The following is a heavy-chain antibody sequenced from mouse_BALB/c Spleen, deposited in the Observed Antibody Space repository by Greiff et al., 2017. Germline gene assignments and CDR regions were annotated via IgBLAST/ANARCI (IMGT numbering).Heavy chain of an antibody. V-gene: IGHV5-6-5*01. Sequence: EVKLVESGGGLVKPGGSLKLSCAASGFTFSSYAMSWVRQTPEKRLEWVASISSGGSTYYPDSVKGRCTISRDNARNILYLQMSSLRSEDTAMYYCARGRNDYDVTFAYWGQGTLVTVSA. D-gene: IGHD2-4*01. CDR3: ARGRNDYDVTFAY. CDR2: ISSGGST. CDR1: GFTFSSYA. J-gene: IGHJ3*01.